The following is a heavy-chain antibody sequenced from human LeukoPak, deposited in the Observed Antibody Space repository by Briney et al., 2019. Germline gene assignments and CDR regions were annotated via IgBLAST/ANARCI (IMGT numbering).Heavy chain of an antibody. CDR1: GGSISSSNW. CDR2: IYHSGST. CDR3: ARSGNWNYEYYYYMDV. V-gene: IGHV4-4*02. D-gene: IGHD1-7*01. J-gene: IGHJ6*03. Sequence: PSGTLSLTCAVCGGSISSSNWWSWVRQPPGKGLEWIGEIYHSGSTNYNPSLKSRVTISVDKSKNQFSLKLSSVTAADTAVYYCARSGNWNYEYYYYMDVWGKGTTVTVYS.